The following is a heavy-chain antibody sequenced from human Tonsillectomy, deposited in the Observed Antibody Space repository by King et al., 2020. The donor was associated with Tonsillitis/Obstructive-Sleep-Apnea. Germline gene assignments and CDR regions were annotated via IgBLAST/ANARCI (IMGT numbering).Heavy chain of an antibody. CDR3: AGIEWTMGSSLYLRGLADAFDI. Sequence: VQLVESGGGVVQPGRSLRLSCAASGFTFSSYAMHWVRQAPGKGLEWVAVISYDGSNKYYADSVKGRFTISRDNSKNTLYLQMNSLRAEDTALYYGAGIEWTMGSSLYLRGLADAFDIWGQGTMVTVSS. CDR2: ISYDGSNK. J-gene: IGHJ3*02. D-gene: IGHD6-13*01. CDR1: GFTFSSYA. V-gene: IGHV3-30*04.